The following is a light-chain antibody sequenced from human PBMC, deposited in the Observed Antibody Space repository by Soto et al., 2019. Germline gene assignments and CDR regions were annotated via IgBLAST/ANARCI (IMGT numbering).Light chain of an antibody. V-gene: IGKV3-20*01. J-gene: IGKJ2*01. CDR1: QSIRSNY. CDR3: QHYGNSPLYT. CDR2: GAS. Sequence: EIVLTQSPGTLSLSPGEGATLSCRASQSIRSNYLAWYQQKPGLAPRLRIYGASSRATGIPDRFSGGGSGTDFTLTISRLEPEDFAVYYCQHYGNSPLYTFGQGTKLESK.